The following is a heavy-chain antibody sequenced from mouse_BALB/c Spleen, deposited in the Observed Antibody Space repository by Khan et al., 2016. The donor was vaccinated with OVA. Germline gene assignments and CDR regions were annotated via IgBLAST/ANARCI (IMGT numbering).Heavy chain of an antibody. D-gene: IGHD2-4*01. CDR3: ARNYDYDEGLAY. J-gene: IGHJ3*01. V-gene: IGHV2-2*02. CDR1: GFSLTNYG. Sequence: VQLKQSGPDLVQPSQSLSITCTVSGFSLTNYGVHWVRQSPGKGLEWLGVIWSGGSTDYHAAFISRLSISKDNSKSQVFFKMNSLQPNDTAMYYCARNYDYDEGLAYWGQGTLVTVSA. CDR2: IWSGGST.